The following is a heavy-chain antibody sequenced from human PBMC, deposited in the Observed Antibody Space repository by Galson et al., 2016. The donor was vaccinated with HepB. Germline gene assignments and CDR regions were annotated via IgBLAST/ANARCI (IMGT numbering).Heavy chain of an antibody. Sequence: SVKVSCKASGYTITSYGISWVRQAPGQGLEWMGWISANSGDTNYARKFQGRVTMTTDTSTSTAYMELRSLRSDDTAVYYCARDYLRRTAYRGGMDVWGKGTTVTVSS. J-gene: IGHJ6*04. V-gene: IGHV1-18*01. CDR3: ARDYLRRTAYRGGMDV. CDR1: GYTITSYG. D-gene: IGHD3/OR15-3a*01. CDR2: ISANSGDT.